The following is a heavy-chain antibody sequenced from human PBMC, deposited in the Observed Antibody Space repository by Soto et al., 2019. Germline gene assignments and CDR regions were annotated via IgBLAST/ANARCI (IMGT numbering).Heavy chain of an antibody. CDR2: ISDDGKIT. CDR1: GFVFKMYY. CDR3: IRGLRASSYGTGAY. J-gene: IGHJ4*02. D-gene: IGHD6-6*01. Sequence: SLRLSCEASGFVFKMYYMHCVRQVPGKGPEWVSRISDDGKITTYAASVKDRFTISRDNAKDTLYLQLDNLRGDDTGLYYCIRGLRASSYGTGAYWGQGTQVTVSS. V-gene: IGHV3-74*01.